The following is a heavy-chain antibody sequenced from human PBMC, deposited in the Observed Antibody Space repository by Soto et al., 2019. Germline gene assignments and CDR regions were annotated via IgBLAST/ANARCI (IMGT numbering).Heavy chain of an antibody. Sequence: SETLSLTCAVSGASVRSYHWSGIRQAAGKGLEWIGRVQMSGTTNYNPSLKTRVTMSLDASKNEVSLRMTSVTAADTAVYFCAKDRSTMRWFDPWGQGILVTVSA. CDR2: VQMSGTT. D-gene: IGHD1-1*01. CDR3: AKDRSTMRWFDP. CDR1: GASVRSYH. V-gene: IGHV4-4*07. J-gene: IGHJ5*02.